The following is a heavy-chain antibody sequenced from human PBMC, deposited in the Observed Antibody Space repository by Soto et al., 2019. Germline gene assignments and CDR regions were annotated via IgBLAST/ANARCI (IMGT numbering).Heavy chain of an antibody. J-gene: IGHJ4*02. CDR2: ISAYHGNT. D-gene: IGHD3-10*01. CDR3: GRYHGGATMDLLY. V-gene: IGHV1-18*04. Sequence: ASVKVSCKTSGYNFRNYGMSWVRQAPGQGPEWMGWISAYHGNTIYAQNFQGRVTMTTDTSTSTAYMELSSLRSDDTGVYYCGRYHGGATMDLLYWGQGTLVTVSS. CDR1: GYNFRNYG.